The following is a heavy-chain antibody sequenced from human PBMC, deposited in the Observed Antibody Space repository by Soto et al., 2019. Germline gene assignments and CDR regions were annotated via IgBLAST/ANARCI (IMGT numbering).Heavy chain of an antibody. CDR3: ARGLSCSGGSCYSGWFDP. CDR2: INPDNGNT. D-gene: IGHD2-15*01. Sequence: ASVKVSCKASGYTFTRYTMNWVRQAPGQRLEWMGWINPDNGNTDYAQRLQGRVTMTTDTSTSTAYMELRSLRSEDTAVYYCARGLSCSGGSCYSGWFDPWGQGTLVTVSS. V-gene: IGHV1-18*01. J-gene: IGHJ5*02. CDR1: GYTFTRYT.